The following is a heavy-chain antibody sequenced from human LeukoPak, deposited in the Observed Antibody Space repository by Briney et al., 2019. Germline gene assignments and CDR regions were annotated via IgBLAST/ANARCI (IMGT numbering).Heavy chain of an antibody. CDR1: GYSISSGYF. CDR2: IYHSGST. CDR3: ARIYSSSWFLNWFDP. J-gene: IGHJ5*02. Sequence: SETLSLTCTVSGYSISSGYFWGWIRQPPGKGLECIGTIYHSGSTYYNPSLKSRVTISVDTSKNQFSLKLNSVTAADTAVYYCARIYSSSWFLNWFDPWGQGSLVTVSS. D-gene: IGHD6-13*01. V-gene: IGHV4-38-2*02.